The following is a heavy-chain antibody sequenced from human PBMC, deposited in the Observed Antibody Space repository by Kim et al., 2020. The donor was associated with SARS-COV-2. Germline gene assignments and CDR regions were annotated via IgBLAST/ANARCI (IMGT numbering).Heavy chain of an antibody. CDR2: TYYRSKWYN. D-gene: IGHD5-12*01. CDR3: AREGPHSGYDSPAGRDYYGMDV. V-gene: IGHV6-1*01. Sequence: SQTLSLTCAISGDSVSSNSAAWNWIRQSPSRGLEWLGRTYYRSKWYNDYAVSVKSRITINPDTSKNQFSLQLNSVTPEDTAVYYCAREGPHSGYDSPAGRDYYGMDVWGQGTTVTVSS. J-gene: IGHJ6*02. CDR1: GDSVSSNSAA.